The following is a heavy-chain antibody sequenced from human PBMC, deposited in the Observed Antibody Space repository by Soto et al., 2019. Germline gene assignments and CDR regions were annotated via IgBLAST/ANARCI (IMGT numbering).Heavy chain of an antibody. CDR1: VGPMSSYY. V-gene: IGHV4-59*01. Sequence: SETLSLTCTVSVGPMSSYYWSWIRQPPGKGLEWIGYIYYSGTTNYNPYRKSRVTISVDRSKNQFSLKLSSVTAADTSVYYCARDSSSPNYMDDWGKGTTVTVSS. CDR3: ARDSSSPNYMDD. D-gene: IGHD1-26*01. J-gene: IGHJ6*03. CDR2: IYYSGTT.